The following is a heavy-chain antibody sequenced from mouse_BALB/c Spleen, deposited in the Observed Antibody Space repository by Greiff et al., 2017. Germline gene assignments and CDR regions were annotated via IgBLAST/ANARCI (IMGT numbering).Heavy chain of an antibody. J-gene: IGHJ3*01. Sequence: QVQLKQSGAELVKPGASVKLSCKASGYTFTSYYMYWVKQRPGQGLEWIGEINTSYGGTNFNEKFKSKATLTVDKSSSTAYMQLSSLTSEDSAVYYCTRGWGNYGFAYWGQGTLVTVSA. CDR1: GYTFTSYY. CDR3: TRGWGNYGFAY. CDR2: INTSYGGT. V-gene: IGHV1S81*02. D-gene: IGHD2-1*01.